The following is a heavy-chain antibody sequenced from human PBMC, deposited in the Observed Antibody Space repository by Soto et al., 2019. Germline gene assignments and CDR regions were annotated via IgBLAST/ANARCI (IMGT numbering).Heavy chain of an antibody. J-gene: IGHJ4*02. V-gene: IGHV3-64*07. CDR3: ARDGPDGFTFDY. CDR1: GFTFNTYA. CDR2: ILGNGYAS. Sequence: EVHLVESGGGLVQPGGSLRLSCVASGFTFNTYAMHCVRQAPGKGLEYISAILGNGYASYYADSVKGRFTISRDNSKNTLYLQMDSLRPEDAALYYCARDGPDGFTFDYWGQGTLVTVSS. D-gene: IGHD5-12*01.